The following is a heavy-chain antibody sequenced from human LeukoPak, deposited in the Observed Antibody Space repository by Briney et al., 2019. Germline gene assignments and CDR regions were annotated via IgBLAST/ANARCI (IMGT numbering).Heavy chain of an antibody. CDR3: ARVGGGPFDY. D-gene: IGHD4-23*01. CDR1: GGSISSYY. Sequence: SETLSLTCTVSGGSISSYYWSWIRQPPGRGLEWIGYIYYSGSTNYNPSLKSRVTISVDTSKNQFSLNLSSVTTADTAIYYCARVGGGPFDYWGQGTLVTVSS. J-gene: IGHJ4*02. CDR2: IYYSGST. V-gene: IGHV4-59*01.